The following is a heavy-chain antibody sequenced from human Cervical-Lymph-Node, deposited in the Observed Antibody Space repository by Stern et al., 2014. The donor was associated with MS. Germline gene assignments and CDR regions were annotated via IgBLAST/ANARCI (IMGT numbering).Heavy chain of an antibody. Sequence: VQLVESGPGLVKPSETLSLTCAVSGDSISSYTHYWAWIRQPPGKGLGWIGSVYYSGATYYNPSLKSPVTIPGDTPKNPFSLGLNSVTAADTAVYYCAKHACTGAACPFDLWGQGTLVTVSS. CDR2: VYYSGAT. J-gene: IGHJ4*02. D-gene: IGHD2-8*02. CDR1: GDSISSYTHY. V-gene: IGHV4-39*01. CDR3: AKHACTGAACPFDL.